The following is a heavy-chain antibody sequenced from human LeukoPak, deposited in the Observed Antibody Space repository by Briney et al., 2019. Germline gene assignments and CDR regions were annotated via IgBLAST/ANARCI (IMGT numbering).Heavy chain of an antibody. CDR3: ARAFGGFTPFYYYYMDV. V-gene: IGHV1-69*13. CDR1: GGTFSSYA. CDR2: IIPIFGTA. D-gene: IGHD4-23*01. J-gene: IGHJ6*03. Sequence: GASVKVSCKASGGTFSSYAISWVRQAPGQGLEWMGGIIPIFGTANYAQKFQGRVTITADESTSTAYMELSSLRSEDTAVYYCARAFGGFTPFYYYYMDVWGKGTTVTVSS.